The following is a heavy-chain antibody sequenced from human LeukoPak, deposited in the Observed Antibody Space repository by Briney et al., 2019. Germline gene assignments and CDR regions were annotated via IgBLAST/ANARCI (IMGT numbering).Heavy chain of an antibody. CDR1: GYTFTSYD. V-gene: IGHV1-8*01. J-gene: IGHJ6*03. Sequence: ASVKVSCKASGYTFTSYDINWVRQATGQGGEWMGWMNPNSGNTGYAQKFQGRVTMTRNTSLTTAYMELSSLRSEDTAVYYCARANDYYGSGSLTESYYYYMDVWGKGTTVTVSS. CDR2: MNPNSGNT. D-gene: IGHD3-10*01. CDR3: ARANDYYGSGSLTESYYYYMDV.